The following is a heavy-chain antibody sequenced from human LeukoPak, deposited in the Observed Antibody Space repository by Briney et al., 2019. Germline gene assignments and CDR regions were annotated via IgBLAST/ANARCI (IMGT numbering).Heavy chain of an antibody. Sequence: GGSLILSCAASGFTFSSYSMNWVRQAPGKGLQWVSSITSSSSYIYYADSVKGRFTISRDNAKNSLYLQMNSLRAEDMAVYYCARHVVAVGFDYWGQGTLVTVSS. D-gene: IGHD3-22*01. V-gene: IGHV3-21*01. CDR1: GFTFSSYS. CDR2: ITSSSSYI. CDR3: ARHVVAVGFDY. J-gene: IGHJ4*02.